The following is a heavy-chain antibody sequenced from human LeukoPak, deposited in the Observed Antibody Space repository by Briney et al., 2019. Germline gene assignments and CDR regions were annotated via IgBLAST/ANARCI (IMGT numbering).Heavy chain of an antibody. CDR3: ARWEGIAGLYYFDY. CDR2: IIPIFGTA. J-gene: IGHJ4*02. D-gene: IGHD1-26*01. Sequence: GASVKVSCKASGYTFTGYYMHWVRQAPGQGLAWMGGIIPIFGTANYAQKFQGRVTITADESTSTAYMELSSLRSEDTAVYYCARWEGIAGLYYFDYWGQGTLVTVSS. V-gene: IGHV1-69*13. CDR1: GYTFTGYY.